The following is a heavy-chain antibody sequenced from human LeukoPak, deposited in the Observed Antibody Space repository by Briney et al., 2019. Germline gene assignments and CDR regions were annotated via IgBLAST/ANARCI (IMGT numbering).Heavy chain of an antibody. D-gene: IGHD3-9*01. Sequence: SGGSLRLSCAASGFTFSSYWMSWVRQAPGKGLEWVANIKQDGSEKYYVDSVKGRFTISRDNDKNSLYLQMNSLRAEDTAVYYCARGPYYDILTGLFDYWGQGTLVTVSS. CDR1: GFTFSSYW. J-gene: IGHJ4*02. CDR3: ARGPYYDILTGLFDY. CDR2: IKQDGSEK. V-gene: IGHV3-7*04.